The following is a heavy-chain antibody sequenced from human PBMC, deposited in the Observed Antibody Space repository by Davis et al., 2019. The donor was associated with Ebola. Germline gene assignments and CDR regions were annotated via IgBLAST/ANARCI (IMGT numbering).Heavy chain of an antibody. CDR2: IFPGDSDT. D-gene: IGHD4-17*01. J-gene: IGHJ4*02. Sequence: GESLKISCKGSGYSFTSYWIGWVRQMPGKGLEWMGIIFPGDSDTRYSPSFQGQVTIPADKYISTAYLQWSSLKASDTAMYYWARLGLRTTVTNSGEDYFDYWGQGTLVTVSS. V-gene: IGHV5-51*01. CDR1: GYSFTSYW. CDR3: ARLGLRTTVTNSGEDYFDY.